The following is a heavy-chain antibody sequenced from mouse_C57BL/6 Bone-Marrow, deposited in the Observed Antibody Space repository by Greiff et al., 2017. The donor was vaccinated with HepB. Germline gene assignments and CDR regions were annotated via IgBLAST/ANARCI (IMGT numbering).Heavy chain of an antibody. J-gene: IGHJ4*01. D-gene: IGHD2-1*01. CDR2: IYPGDGDT. Sequence: QVQLQQSGAELVKPGASVKISCKASGYAFSSYWMNWVKQRPGKGLEWIGQIYPGDGDTNYNGKFKGKATLTADKSSSTAYMQLSSLTSEDSAVYFCARAGDGTPYAMDYWGQGTSVTVSS. CDR3: ARAGDGTPYAMDY. V-gene: IGHV1-80*01. CDR1: GYAFSSYW.